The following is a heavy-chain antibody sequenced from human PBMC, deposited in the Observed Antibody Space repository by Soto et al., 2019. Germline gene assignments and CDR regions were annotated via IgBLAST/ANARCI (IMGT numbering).Heavy chain of an antibody. CDR2: ISTYDEKT. J-gene: IGHJ5*02. Sequence: QVQLVQSGAEVKTPGASVKVSCRASGYSFRTHGISWVRQAPGQGLEWIGWISTYDEKTNFPQKFQGRITMTTETATNTAYMELRSLRSDDSAVYFCARDLGYCNSSGCFRNWFDPWGQGTLVTVSS. CDR3: ARDLGYCNSSGCFRNWFDP. V-gene: IGHV1-18*01. CDR1: GYSFRTHG. D-gene: IGHD2-15*01.